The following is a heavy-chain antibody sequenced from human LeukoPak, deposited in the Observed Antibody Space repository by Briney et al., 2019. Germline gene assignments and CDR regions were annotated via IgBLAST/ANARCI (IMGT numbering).Heavy chain of an antibody. J-gene: IGHJ6*04. CDR2: ISYDGSNK. CDR3: AKDYCSSTSCYADYYYGMDV. V-gene: IGHV3-30*18. D-gene: IGHD2-2*01. Sequence: GGSLRLSCAASGFTFSSYGMHWVRQAPGKGLEWVAVISYDGSNKYYADSVKGRFTISRDNSKNTPYLQMNSLRAEDTAVYYCAKDYCSSTSCYADYYYGMDVWGKGTTVTVSS. CDR1: GFTFSSYG.